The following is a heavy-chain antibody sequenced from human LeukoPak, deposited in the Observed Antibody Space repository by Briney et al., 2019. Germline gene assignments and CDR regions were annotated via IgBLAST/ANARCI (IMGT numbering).Heavy chain of an antibody. J-gene: IGHJ4*02. CDR2: ISGSGGST. CDR1: GFTFSNYA. D-gene: IGHD5-18*01. CDR3: AKGDTGMVRRYYFDY. V-gene: IGHV3-23*01. Sequence: PGGSLRLSCAASGFTFSNYAMSWVRQAPGKGLDWVPVISGSGGSTYYADSVKGQFTIFRDNSKNTVYLQMNSLRADDTAVYYCAKGDTGMVRRYYFDYWGQGTLVTVSS.